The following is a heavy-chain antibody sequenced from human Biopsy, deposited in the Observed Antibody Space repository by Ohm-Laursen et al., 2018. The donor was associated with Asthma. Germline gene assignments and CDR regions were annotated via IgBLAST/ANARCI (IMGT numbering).Heavy chain of an antibody. CDR1: GDFITSGSYY. CDR2: VFYRGST. CDR3: ARGTTGTVFFSIFDT. J-gene: IGHJ5*02. Sequence: TLSLTCTGSGDFITSGSYYWSWIRQSPGKPLEWIGDVFYRGSTKYNPSLRSRFSMSIDTSKNQFSLKMSSVTAAYSALYFCARGTTGTVFFSIFDTWGPGTQVTVSS. V-gene: IGHV4-61*01. D-gene: IGHD1-1*01.